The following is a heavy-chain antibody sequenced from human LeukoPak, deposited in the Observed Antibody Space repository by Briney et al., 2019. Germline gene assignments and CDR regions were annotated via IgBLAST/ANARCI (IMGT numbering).Heavy chain of an antibody. J-gene: IGHJ4*02. CDR3: AKGTVQYQLLYFDY. CDR1: GFTFSSYA. V-gene: IGHV3-23*01. D-gene: IGHD2-2*01. Sequence: GGSLRLSCAASGFTFSSYAMSWVRQAPGKGLEWVSAISGSGGSTYYADPVKGRFTISRDNSKNTLYLQMNSLRAEDTAVYYCAKGTVQYQLLYFDYWGQGTLVTVSS. CDR2: ISGSGGST.